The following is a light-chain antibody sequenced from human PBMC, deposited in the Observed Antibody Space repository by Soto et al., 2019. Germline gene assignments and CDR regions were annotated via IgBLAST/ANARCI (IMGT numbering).Light chain of an antibody. J-gene: IGKJ5*01. CDR1: QSVSSNY. CDR2: GAS. V-gene: IGKV3-20*01. Sequence: EIVLTQSPGTLSLSPGERATLSCRASQSVSSNYLAWYQQKPGQAPRLLVYGASSRATDIPDRFSGSGSGTDFTLTICRLEPEDFAVYYCQQYGSSPPTTFGQGTRLEIK. CDR3: QQYGSSPPTT.